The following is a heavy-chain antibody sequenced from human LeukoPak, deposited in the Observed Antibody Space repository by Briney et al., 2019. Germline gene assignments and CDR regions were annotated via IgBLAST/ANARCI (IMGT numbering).Heavy chain of an antibody. J-gene: IGHJ6*03. V-gene: IGHV4-59*11. CDR2: MYYSGFS. D-gene: IGHD5-18*01. CDR1: GGSITSHY. Sequence: SETLSLTCTVSGGSITSHYWSWIRQPPGKGLEWIGYMYYSGFSNYNPSLKGRVTISIDTSKNQFSLKLSSVTAADTAVYFCARDNPDGYTHGHYYYNIDVWGKGTTVTVSS. CDR3: ARDNPDGYTHGHYYYNIDV.